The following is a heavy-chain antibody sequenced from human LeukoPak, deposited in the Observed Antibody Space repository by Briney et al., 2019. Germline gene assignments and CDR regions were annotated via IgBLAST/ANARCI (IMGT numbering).Heavy chain of an antibody. Sequence: QPGRSLRLSCVASGFSLETYGMHWVRQAPGKGLEWLTVASFDSSHKSYADSVKGRFSVSRDNSANTVFLQMNSLRSEDTAVYHCVRAYCSASDCFVAFDLWGQGTLVRVSS. V-gene: IGHV3-30*03. CDR3: VRAYCSASDCFVAFDL. J-gene: IGHJ3*01. CDR1: GFSLETYG. D-gene: IGHD2-15*01. CDR2: ASFDSSHK.